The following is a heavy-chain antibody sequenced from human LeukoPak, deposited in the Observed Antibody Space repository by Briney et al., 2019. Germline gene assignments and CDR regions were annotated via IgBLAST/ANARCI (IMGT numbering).Heavy chain of an antibody. CDR1: GFTFSNAW. Sequence: GGSLRLSCAASGFTFSNAWMSWVRQAPGKGLEWVGRIKSKTDGGTTDYAAPVKGRFTISRDDSNNTLYLQMNSLKTEDTAVYYCTTRYCSSTSCYSAYWGQGTLVTVSS. CDR2: IKSKTDGGTT. D-gene: IGHD2-2*01. V-gene: IGHV3-15*01. J-gene: IGHJ4*02. CDR3: TTRYCSSTSCYSAY.